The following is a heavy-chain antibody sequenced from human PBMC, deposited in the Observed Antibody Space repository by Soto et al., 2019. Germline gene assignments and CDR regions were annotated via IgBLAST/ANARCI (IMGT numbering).Heavy chain of an antibody. J-gene: IGHJ4*02. CDR2: IYSGGST. CDR3: ARGAGQDAYKPLTLAY. Sequence: EVQLVESGGGLVQPGGSLRLSCAASGFTISSNYMSWVRQAPGKGLEWVSVIYSGGSTYYADSVKGRFTISRDNSKNTLCLQMTSRRAEDTAVYYCARGAGQDAYKPLTLAYWGPGTLVTVSS. V-gene: IGHV3-66*01. D-gene: IGHD6-13*01. CDR1: GFTISSNY.